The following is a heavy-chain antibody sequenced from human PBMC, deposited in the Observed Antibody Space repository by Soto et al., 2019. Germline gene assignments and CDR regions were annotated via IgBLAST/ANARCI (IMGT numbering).Heavy chain of an antibody. J-gene: IGHJ6*02. V-gene: IGHV1-2*02. CDR1: GYTFTGYY. CDR2: INPNSGGT. Sequence: ASVKVSCKASGYTFTGYYMHWVRQAPGQGLEWMGWINPNSGGTNYAQKFQGRVTMTRDTSISTAYMELSRLRSDDTAVYYCAVSADSYGSGPLAMDVWGQGTTVTVSS. D-gene: IGHD3-10*01. CDR3: AVSADSYGSGPLAMDV.